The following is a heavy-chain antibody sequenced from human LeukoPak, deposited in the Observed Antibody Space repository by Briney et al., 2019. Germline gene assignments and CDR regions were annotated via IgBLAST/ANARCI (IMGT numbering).Heavy chain of an antibody. V-gene: IGHV4-4*07. Sequence: SETLSLTCSVSGCSVTTYHWSWIRQPAGKGLEWIWRVHASGTTNYNPSLESRVTMSVDTSKNQLSLMLTSVTAADTAVYYCARDGLYSNGYSYFDYWGQGTLVTVSS. CDR1: GCSVTTYH. CDR2: VHASGTT. CDR3: ARDGLYSNGYSYFDY. D-gene: IGHD3-22*01. J-gene: IGHJ4*02.